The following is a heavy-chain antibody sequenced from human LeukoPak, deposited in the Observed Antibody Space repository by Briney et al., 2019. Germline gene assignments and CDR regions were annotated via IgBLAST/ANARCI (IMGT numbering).Heavy chain of an antibody. CDR3: ARDRRGTGNSFDH. CDR1: GYTFTGYY. V-gene: IGHV1-2*02. J-gene: IGHJ4*02. D-gene: IGHD2-8*02. Sequence: SSVKVSCKASGYTFTGYYMHWVRQAPGQGLEWMGWINPNSGGTNYAQKFQGRVTMTRDTSISTAYMELSRLRSDDTAVYYCARDRRGTGNSFDHWGQGTLVTVSS. CDR2: INPNSGGT.